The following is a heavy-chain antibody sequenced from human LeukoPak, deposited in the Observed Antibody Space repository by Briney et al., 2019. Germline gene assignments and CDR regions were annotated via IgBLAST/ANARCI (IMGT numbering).Heavy chain of an antibody. Sequence: ASVKVSCKASGYTFTGYYMHWVRQAPGQGLEWMGPINPNSGGTNYAEKFQGRVTMTRDTSISTAYMELSRLRSDDTAVYYCARGDPGTSNISHYYYYYYMDVWGKGTTVTVSS. CDR3: ARGDPGTSNISHYYYYYYMDV. CDR2: INPNSGGT. V-gene: IGHV1-2*06. CDR1: GYTFTGYY. J-gene: IGHJ6*03. D-gene: IGHD2-2*01.